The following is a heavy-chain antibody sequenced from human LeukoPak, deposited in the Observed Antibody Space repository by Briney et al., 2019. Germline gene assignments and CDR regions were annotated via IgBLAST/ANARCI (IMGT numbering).Heavy chain of an antibody. CDR2: ISYDGSNK. V-gene: IGHV3-30*04. Sequence: GRSLRLSCAASGFTFSSYAMHWVRQAPGKGLEWVAVISYDGSNKYYADPVKGRFTISRDNSRNTLYLHMNSLRVDDTAVYYCASLYNDYGDYWGQGALVTVSS. CDR3: ASLYNDYGDY. J-gene: IGHJ4*02. D-gene: IGHD5-24*01. CDR1: GFTFSSYA.